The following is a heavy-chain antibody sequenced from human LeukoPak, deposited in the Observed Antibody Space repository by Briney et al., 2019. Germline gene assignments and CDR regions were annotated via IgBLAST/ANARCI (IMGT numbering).Heavy chain of an antibody. J-gene: IGHJ4*02. Sequence: GGSLRLSCAASGFTFSSYAMSWVRQAPGKGLEWVSATSGSGGSTYYADSVKGRFTISRDNSRNTLYLQMNSLRAEDTAVYYCAKDPVTMVRGVKPNHFNYWGQGTLVTVSS. CDR2: TSGSGGST. V-gene: IGHV3-23*01. CDR1: GFTFSSYA. CDR3: AKDPVTMVRGVKPNHFNY. D-gene: IGHD3-10*01.